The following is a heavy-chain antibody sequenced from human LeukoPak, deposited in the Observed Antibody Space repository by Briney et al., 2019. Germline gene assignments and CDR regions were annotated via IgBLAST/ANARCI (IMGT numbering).Heavy chain of an antibody. D-gene: IGHD6-13*01. CDR1: GFTFSSYA. Sequence: HPGGSLRLSCAASGFTFSSYAMHWVRQAPGKGLEWVAVISYDGSNKYYADSVKGRFTISRDNSKNTLYLQMNSLRAEDTAVYYCHSSSWYGFDYWGQGTLVTVSS. CDR2: ISYDGSNK. V-gene: IGHV3-30-3*01. CDR3: HSSSWYGFDY. J-gene: IGHJ4*02.